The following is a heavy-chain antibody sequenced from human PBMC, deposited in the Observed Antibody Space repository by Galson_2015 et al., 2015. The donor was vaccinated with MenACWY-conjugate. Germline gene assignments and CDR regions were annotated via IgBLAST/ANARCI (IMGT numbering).Heavy chain of an antibody. CDR3: ARDFIGGMPDYFDY. J-gene: IGHJ4*02. V-gene: IGHV3-30-3*01. Sequence: SLRLSCAASGFIVSSNYMSWVRQAPGKGLEWVAVISSDGTIEVYADSVKGRFTVSRDNSKNTVYLQMNSLLADDTALYYCARDFIGGMPDYFDYWGQGTLVSVST. CDR2: ISSDGTIE. D-gene: IGHD1-14*01. CDR1: GFIVSSNY.